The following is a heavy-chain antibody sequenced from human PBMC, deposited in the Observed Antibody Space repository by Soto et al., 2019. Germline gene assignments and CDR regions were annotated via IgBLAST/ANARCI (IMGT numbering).Heavy chain of an antibody. Sequence: QLQLQESVPGLVKPSETLSLTCTVSGGSISSSNYYWGWIRQPPGKGLEWIGSIYYSGSTYYKPSLKSRVTISVDTSRNQFSLKLSSVTAADTAFYYCARHGRGYTRYFQHWGQGTPVTVSS. CDR3: ARHGRGYTRYFQH. CDR2: IYYSGST. V-gene: IGHV4-39*01. D-gene: IGHD3-16*02. CDR1: GGSISSSNYY. J-gene: IGHJ1*01.